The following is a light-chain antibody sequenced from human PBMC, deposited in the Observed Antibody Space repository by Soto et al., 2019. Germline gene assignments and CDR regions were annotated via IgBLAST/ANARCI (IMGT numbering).Light chain of an antibody. J-gene: IGLJ2*01. Sequence: QSALTQPASVSGSPGQSITVSCTGTSNDVGGFNYVSWYQQHPGKAPKLVIYEVRYRPSGVSDRFSGSKSGSTASLTISGLQAEDDADYYCSSYSTGSTLGVLLGGGTKLTVL. CDR2: EVR. V-gene: IGLV2-14*01. CDR1: SNDVGGFNY. CDR3: SSYSTGSTLGVL.